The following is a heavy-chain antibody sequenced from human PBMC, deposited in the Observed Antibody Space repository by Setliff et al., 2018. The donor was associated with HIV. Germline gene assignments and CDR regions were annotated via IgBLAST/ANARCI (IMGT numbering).Heavy chain of an antibody. Sequence: PGGSLRLSCVVSGFTFRTYGMSWVRQAPGKGLEWVSGISGSGATTFYADSAKGRCTISRDNSKNTLHLQLNSLRAEDTAVYYCSRNGWHMNSWHYYYYYMDAWGKGTTVTVSS. D-gene: IGHD6-13*01. V-gene: IGHV3-23*01. CDR1: GFTFRTYG. CDR3: SRNGWHMNSWHYYYYYMDA. J-gene: IGHJ6*03. CDR2: ISGSGATT.